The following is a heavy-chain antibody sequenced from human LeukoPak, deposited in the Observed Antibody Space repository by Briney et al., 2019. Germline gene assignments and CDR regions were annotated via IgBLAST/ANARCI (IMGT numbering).Heavy chain of an antibody. D-gene: IGHD6-6*01. Sequence: GGSLRLSCAASGLTVSSNYMSWVRQAPGKGLEYISVTYSSGTTYYADSVRDRFTISRDNSRNTLYLQMNSLRPEDTAVYYCAREPTYSSSLGYWGQGTLVTVSS. CDR1: GLTVSSNY. V-gene: IGHV3-53*01. J-gene: IGHJ4*02. CDR2: TYSSGTT. CDR3: AREPTYSSSLGY.